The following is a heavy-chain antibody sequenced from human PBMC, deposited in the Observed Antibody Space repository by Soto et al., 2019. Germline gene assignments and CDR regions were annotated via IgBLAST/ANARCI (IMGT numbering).Heavy chain of an antibody. Sequence: QVQLVQSGAEVKKPGSSVKVSCKASGGTFSSYTISWVRQAPGQGLEWMGRIIPILGIANYAQKFQGRVSITECKSTSKAYMECGSLRSECTAVYYCASTAEEYYFDYWGQGTLVYVSS. V-gene: IGHV1-69*02. CDR3: ASTAEEYYFDY. CDR2: IIPILGIA. J-gene: IGHJ4*02. D-gene: IGHD2-21*02. CDR1: GGTFSSYT.